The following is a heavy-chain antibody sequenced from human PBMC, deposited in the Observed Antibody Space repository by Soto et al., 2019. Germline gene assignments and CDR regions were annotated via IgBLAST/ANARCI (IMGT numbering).Heavy chain of an antibody. CDR2: INPNSGGT. CDR3: ARDPQPIPTLRFLEWPIGWFDP. J-gene: IGHJ5*02. V-gene: IGHV1-2*04. D-gene: IGHD3-3*01. CDR1: GYTFTGYY. Sequence: ASVKVSCKASGYTFTGYYMHWVRQAPGQGLEWMGWINPNSGGTNYAQKFQGWVTMTRDTSISTAYMELSRLRSDDTAVYYCARDPQPIPTLRFLEWPIGWFDPWGQGTLVTVSS.